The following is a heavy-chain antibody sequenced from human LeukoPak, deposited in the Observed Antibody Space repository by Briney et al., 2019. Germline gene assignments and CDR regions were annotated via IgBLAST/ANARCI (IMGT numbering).Heavy chain of an antibody. Sequence: GGSLRFSCAASGFTFSSYSMHWVRQAPGKGLEWVSYISSSSSAIYYADSVKGRFTISRDNAKNSLYLQMNSLRAEDTAAYYCARGTPRGGDYWGQGTLVTVSS. D-gene: IGHD3-10*01. CDR1: GFTFSSYS. CDR3: ARGTPRGGDY. CDR2: ISSSSSAI. V-gene: IGHV3-48*04. J-gene: IGHJ4*02.